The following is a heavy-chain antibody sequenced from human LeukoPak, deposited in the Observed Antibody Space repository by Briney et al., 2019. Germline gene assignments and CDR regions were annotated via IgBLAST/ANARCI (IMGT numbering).Heavy chain of an antibody. CDR3: TRDGSSRSLAT. V-gene: IGHV4-59*01. J-gene: IGHJ5*02. D-gene: IGHD6-6*01. Sequence: PSETLSLTCTVSGVSISNDYWCWIRQPPGKGLEWLGCFYHNGNTNYNPSLKSRVTISVDTSNNQFSLRLSSVTTADTAVYYCTRDGSSRSLATWGQGTLVTVSS. CDR2: FYHNGNT. CDR1: GVSISNDY.